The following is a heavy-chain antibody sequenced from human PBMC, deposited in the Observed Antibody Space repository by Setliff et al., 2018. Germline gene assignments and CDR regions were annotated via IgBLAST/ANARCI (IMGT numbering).Heavy chain of an antibody. J-gene: IGHJ3*02. CDR1: VDSLISGHYY. V-gene: IGHV4-61*01. Sequence: SETLSLTCIVSVDSLISGHYYWSWVRQPPGKGLEWIGRIYYTGTTYYNPSLKSRITMSVDTSKKRFSLSLSSVTAADTAIYYCARVYGDETIDIWGQGTLVTVSS. CDR2: IYYTGTT. CDR3: ARVYGDETIDI. D-gene: IGHD2-21*02.